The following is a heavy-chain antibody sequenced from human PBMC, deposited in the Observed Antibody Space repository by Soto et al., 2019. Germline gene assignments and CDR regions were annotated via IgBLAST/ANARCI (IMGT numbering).Heavy chain of an antibody. V-gene: IGHV1-69*05. Sequence: SVKGSCKASGGTFSGYAISWVRRTPGQGLEWMGGIIPIFGTIYYADSVKGRFTISRDNAKNSLYLQMNSLRAEDTAVYYCAREVVVVVAATTNYYYYYYMDVWGKGTTVTSP. D-gene: IGHD2-15*01. CDR3: AREVVVVVAATTNYYYYYYMDV. J-gene: IGHJ6*03. CDR1: GGTFSGYA. CDR2: IIPIFGTI.